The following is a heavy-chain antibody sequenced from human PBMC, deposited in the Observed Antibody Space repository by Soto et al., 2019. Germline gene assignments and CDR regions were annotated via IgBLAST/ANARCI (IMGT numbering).Heavy chain of an antibody. Sequence: QVQLVESGGGVVQPGRSLRLSCVASGFSFTTYGLHWVRQAPCKGLEWVAVIWYDGSNQYYADSVKGRFTISRDNSKNILYLEMNSMRVEDTAVYYCVKDNCGGDCYSDPYFDYWGQGTLVTVSS. V-gene: IGHV3-33*06. D-gene: IGHD2-21*02. CDR2: IWYDGSNQ. J-gene: IGHJ4*02. CDR3: VKDNCGGDCYSDPYFDY. CDR1: GFSFTTYG.